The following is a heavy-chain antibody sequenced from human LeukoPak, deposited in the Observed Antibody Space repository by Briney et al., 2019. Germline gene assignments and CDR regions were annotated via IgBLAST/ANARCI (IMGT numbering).Heavy chain of an antibody. CDR2: FEPEDGET. D-gene: IGHD3-9*01. CDR1: GYTLTELS. CDR3: ATDLPNLYDIWTGPMYAFDY. Sequence: ASVKVSCKVSGYTLTELSMHWVRQAPGKGLGRMGGFEPEDGETIYAQTFQGRVTMTENTSTDTAYMEQSSLRSEDTAVYYCATDLPNLYDIWTGPMYAFDYWGQGTLVTVSS. V-gene: IGHV1-24*01. J-gene: IGHJ4*02.